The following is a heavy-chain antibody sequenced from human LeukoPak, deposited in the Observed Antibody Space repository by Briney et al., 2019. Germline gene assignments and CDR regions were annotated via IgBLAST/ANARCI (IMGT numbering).Heavy chain of an antibody. D-gene: IGHD5-18*01. CDR1: GFIFSGYA. Sequence: GGSLRLSCAASGFIFSGYAMHWVRQAPGRGLEGVAIIWNDGSNEDYVDSVKGRFTISRDNAKNTLYLQMNRLRAEDTAVYYCARVDTAMGSLDYWGHGILVTVSS. CDR3: ARVDTAMGSLDY. CDR2: IWNDGSNE. V-gene: IGHV3-33*01. J-gene: IGHJ4*01.